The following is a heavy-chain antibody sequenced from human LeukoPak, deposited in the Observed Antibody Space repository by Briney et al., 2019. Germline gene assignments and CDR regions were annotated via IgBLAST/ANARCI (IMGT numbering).Heavy chain of an antibody. Sequence: SETLSLTCTVSGYSISSGYYWGWIRQPPGKGLEWIGSIYHSGSTYYNPSLKSRVTISVDTSKNQFSLKLSSVTAADTAVYYCARRGFGGDIDYWGQGTLVTVSS. CDR3: ARRGFGGDIDY. CDR1: GYSISSGYY. CDR2: IYHSGST. J-gene: IGHJ4*02. V-gene: IGHV4-38-2*02. D-gene: IGHD3-10*01.